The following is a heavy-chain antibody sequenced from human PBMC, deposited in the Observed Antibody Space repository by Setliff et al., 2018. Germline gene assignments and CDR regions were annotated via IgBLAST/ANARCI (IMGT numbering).Heavy chain of an antibody. Sequence: SETLSLTCGVSGYSISSGHFWGWIRQPPGKGLEWLGNIFHSGSTYYNPTLNSRVTLSIDTSKNQFSLKLSSVTAADAALYYCAASRAYTGAVEEWFLPKTFDFWGQGSPVTVSS. CDR1: GYSISSGHF. CDR2: IFHSGST. J-gene: IGHJ4*02. CDR3: AASRAYTGAVEEWFLPKTFDF. V-gene: IGHV4-38-2*01. D-gene: IGHD3-10*01.